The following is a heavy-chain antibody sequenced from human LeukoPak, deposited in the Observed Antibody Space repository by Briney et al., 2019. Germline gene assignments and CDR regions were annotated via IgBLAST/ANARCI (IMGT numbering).Heavy chain of an antibody. CDR3: ATRAGYSGYDFHY. J-gene: IGHJ4*02. CDR1: GYSFTSYW. D-gene: IGHD5-12*01. V-gene: IGHV5-51*01. Sequence: GESLQISCKGSGYSFTSYWIGWVRQMPGKGLEWMGIIYPGDSDTRYNPSFQGQLTIPADKSISTAYLQWSSLKASDTAMYYCATRAGYSGYDFHYWGQGTLVTVSS. CDR2: IYPGDSDT.